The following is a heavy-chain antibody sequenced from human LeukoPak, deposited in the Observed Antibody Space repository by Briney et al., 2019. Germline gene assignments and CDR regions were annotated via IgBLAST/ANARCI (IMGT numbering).Heavy chain of an antibody. D-gene: IGHD6-13*01. V-gene: IGHV4-59*01. CDR2: IYYSGST. CDR1: GASISSYY. Sequence: SETLSLTCTVSGASISSYYWSWIRQPPGKGLEWIGYIYYSGSTNYNPSLKSRVTISVDTSKNQFSLKLSSVTAADTAVYYCARDSMSYSSSWNGLFDYWGQGTLVTVSS. CDR3: ARDSMSYSSSWNGLFDY. J-gene: IGHJ4*02.